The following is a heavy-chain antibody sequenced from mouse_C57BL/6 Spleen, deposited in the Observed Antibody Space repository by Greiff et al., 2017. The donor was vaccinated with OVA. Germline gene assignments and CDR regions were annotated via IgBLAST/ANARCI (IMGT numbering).Heavy chain of an antibody. J-gene: IGHJ1*03. CDR1: GYTFTSYW. Sequence: QVQLQQPGAELVRPGSSVKLSCKASGYTFTSYWMHWVKQRPIQGLEWIGTIDPSDSETHYHQKVKYKATLTVAKSSSTAYMQLSSLTSEDSAVDYCARWGDYDGDWYFDVWGTGTTVTVSS. V-gene: IGHV1-52*01. D-gene: IGHD2-4*01. CDR3: ARWGDYDGDWYFDV. CDR2: IDPSDSET.